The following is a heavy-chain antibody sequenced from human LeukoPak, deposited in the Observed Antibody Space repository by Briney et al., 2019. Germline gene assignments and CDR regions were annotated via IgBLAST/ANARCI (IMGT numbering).Heavy chain of an antibody. J-gene: IGHJ4*02. CDR3: ARGGYSYGHRFDY. CDR2: IYHSGST. Sequence: PSETLSLTCAVSGGSISSGGYSWSWTRQPPGKGLEWIGYIYHSGSTYYNPSLKSRVTISVDRSKNQFSLKLSSVTAADTAVYYCARGGYSYGHRFDYWGQGTLVTVSS. V-gene: IGHV4-30-2*01. CDR1: GGSISSGGYS. D-gene: IGHD5-18*01.